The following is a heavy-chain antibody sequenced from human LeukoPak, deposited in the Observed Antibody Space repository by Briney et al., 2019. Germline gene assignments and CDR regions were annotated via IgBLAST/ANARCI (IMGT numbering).Heavy chain of an antibody. V-gene: IGHV3-48*03. CDR3: AREKPELDY. J-gene: IGHJ4*02. Sequence: GSLGRSFAASWFTFISYEMNWGRPAPGKGAEWVSYISSSGSTIYYADSVKGRFTISRDNAKNSLYLQMKSLRVEDTAVYYCAREKPELDYWGQGTLVTVSS. CDR2: ISSSGSTI. CDR1: WFTFISYE.